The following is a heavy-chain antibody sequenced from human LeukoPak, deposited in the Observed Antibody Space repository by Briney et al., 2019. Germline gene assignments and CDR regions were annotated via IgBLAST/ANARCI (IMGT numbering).Heavy chain of an antibody. D-gene: IGHD1-1*01. CDR1: GDSVSSNSAA. J-gene: IGHJ4*02. CDR3: ARDLNTAQLERRCFDY. Sequence: SQTLSLTCAISGDSVSSNSAAWNWIRQSPSRGLEWLGRTYYRSKWYNDYAVSVKSRITINPDTSKNQFSLQLNSVTPEDTAVYYCARDLNTAQLERRCFDYWGQGTLVTVSS. CDR2: TYYRSKWYN. V-gene: IGHV6-1*01.